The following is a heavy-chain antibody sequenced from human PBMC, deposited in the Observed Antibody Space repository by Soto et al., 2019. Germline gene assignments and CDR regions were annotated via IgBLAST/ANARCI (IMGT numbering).Heavy chain of an antibody. J-gene: IGHJ5*02. D-gene: IGHD6-19*01. V-gene: IGHV3-30*04. CDR3: AREGGSSGRAGFFDP. CDR1: GFTFSSSP. CDR2: VSPDGNGK. Sequence: SLRPSCAASGFTFSSSPMHWVRQFPGRGLQWLAVVSPDGNGKTYADSVKGRFTISRDNSRNTLDLQVNNLTPEDTSVYYCAREGGSSGRAGFFDPWGQGTLVTVSS.